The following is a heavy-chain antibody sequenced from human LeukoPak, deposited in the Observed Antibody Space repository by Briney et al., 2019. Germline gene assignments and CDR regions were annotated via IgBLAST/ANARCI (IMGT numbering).Heavy chain of an antibody. CDR2: ISAYNGNT. V-gene: IGHV1-18*01. D-gene: IGHD2-2*02. CDR1: GYTFTSYG. CDR3: ARDQYQLLYSYYYYSMDV. J-gene: IGHJ6*02. Sequence: ASVKVSCKASGYTFTSYGISWVRQAPGQGLEWMGWISAYNGNTNYAQKLQGRVTMTTDTSTSTAYMELRSLRSDDTAVYYCARDQYQLLYSYYYYSMDVWGQGTTVTVSS.